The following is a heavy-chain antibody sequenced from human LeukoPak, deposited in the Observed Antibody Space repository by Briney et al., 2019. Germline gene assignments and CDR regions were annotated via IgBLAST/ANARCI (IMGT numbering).Heavy chain of an antibody. Sequence: ASVKVSCKASGYTFTAYYMHWVRQAPGQGLEWMGWINPNSGGTNYAQKFQGRVTMTRDTSISTAYMELSRLRSDDTAVYYCARVRREYYGSSGYLDYWGQGTLVTVSS. CDR2: INPNSGGT. J-gene: IGHJ4*02. D-gene: IGHD3-22*01. CDR1: GYTFTAYY. V-gene: IGHV1-2*02. CDR3: ARVRREYYGSSGYLDY.